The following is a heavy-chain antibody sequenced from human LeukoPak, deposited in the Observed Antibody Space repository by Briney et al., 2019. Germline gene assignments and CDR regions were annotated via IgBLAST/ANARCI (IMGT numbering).Heavy chain of an antibody. J-gene: IGHJ4*02. CDR2: ISDSSTYI. CDR3: ARGRLVRPPGYDY. V-gene: IGHV3-21*01. Sequence: GGSLRLSCAASGFTFSSYNMNWVRQAPGKGLEWVSSISDSSTYIYYADSVKGRFTISRDNAKNSLFLQMNSLRAEDTAVYYCARGRLVRPPGYDYWGQGTLVTVSS. CDR1: GFTFSSYN. D-gene: IGHD3-9*01.